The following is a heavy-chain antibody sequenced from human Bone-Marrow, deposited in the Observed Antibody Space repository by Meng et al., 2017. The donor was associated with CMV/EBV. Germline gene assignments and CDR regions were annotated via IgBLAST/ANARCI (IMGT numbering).Heavy chain of an antibody. Sequence: FTVYAMNWVRPAPGQGLEWMGWINTNTGNPTYAQGFTGRFVFSLDASVSTAYLQICSLKAEDTAVYYCARGLPGRGITGTRGNWFDPWGQGTLVTVSS. CDR2: INTNTGNP. V-gene: IGHV7-4-1*01. CDR1: FTVYA. CDR3: ARGLPGRGITGTRGNWFDP. J-gene: IGHJ5*02. D-gene: IGHD1-20*01.